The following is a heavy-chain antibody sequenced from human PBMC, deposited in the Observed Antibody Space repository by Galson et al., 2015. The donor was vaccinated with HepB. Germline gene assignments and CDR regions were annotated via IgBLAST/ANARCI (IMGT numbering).Heavy chain of an antibody. CDR3: ARDWNWGLDY. D-gene: IGHD7-27*01. V-gene: IGHV3-11*05. J-gene: IGHJ4*02. CDR2: ISSSSLYT. CDR1: GFTFSDYY. Sequence: SLRLSCAASGFTFSDYYMAWIRQAPGKGLEWLSYISSSSLYTNYADSVKGRFTISRDNARNSLYLQMNSLTAEDTALYYCARDWNWGLDYWGQRTLVTVSS.